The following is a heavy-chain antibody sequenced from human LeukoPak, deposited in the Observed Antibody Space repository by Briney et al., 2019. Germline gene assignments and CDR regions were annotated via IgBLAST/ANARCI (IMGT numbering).Heavy chain of an antibody. D-gene: IGHD3-22*01. J-gene: IGHJ4*02. V-gene: IGHV3-7*03. CDR3: AKDALESDSSGPLGY. Sequence: GGSLRLSCAASGFTFNGYWMSWVRQAPGKGLEWVANIKEDGSAQYYVGSVKGRFTISRDNSKNTLYLQMNSLRAEDTAVYYCAKDALESDSSGPLGYWGQGTLVTVSS. CDR1: GFTFNGYW. CDR2: IKEDGSAQ.